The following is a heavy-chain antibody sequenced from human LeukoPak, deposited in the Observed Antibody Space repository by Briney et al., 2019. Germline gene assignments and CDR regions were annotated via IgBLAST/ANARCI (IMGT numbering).Heavy chain of an antibody. CDR3: ARRYFEY. V-gene: IGHV3-23*01. CDR1: GFTFSSYV. Sequence: GGSLRLSCAASGFTFSSYVMSWVRQAPGKGLEWVSVISGSGGSTYYADSVKGRFTISGVNSKNTLYLQMNSLRAEDTAVYYCARRYFEYWGQGTLVTVSS. CDR2: ISGSGGST. J-gene: IGHJ4*02.